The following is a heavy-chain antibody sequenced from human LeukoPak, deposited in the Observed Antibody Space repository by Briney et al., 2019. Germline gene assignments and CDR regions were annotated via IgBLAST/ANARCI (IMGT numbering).Heavy chain of an antibody. V-gene: IGHV4-59*12. CDR3: ARGFRSGQVDY. D-gene: IGHD2-15*01. CDR1: GVSISSYY. J-gene: IGHJ4*02. Sequence: SETLSLTCTVSGVSISSYYWSWIRQPPGKGLEWIGYIYHSGSTNYNPSLKSRVTISVDTSKNQFSLKLSSVTAADTAVYYCARGFRSGQVDYWGQGTLVTVSS. CDR2: IYHSGST.